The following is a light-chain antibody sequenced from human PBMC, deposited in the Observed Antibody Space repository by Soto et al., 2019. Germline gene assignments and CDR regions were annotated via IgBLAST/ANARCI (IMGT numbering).Light chain of an antibody. CDR2: DAS. Sequence: IQMTQSPSTLSASVGDIFTITCRASQSISDWLAWFQLKPGKAPKLLIYDASSLESGVPSRFSGSGSGTEFTLTISSLQPDDFATYYCQQYNNYSTFGQGTKVDIK. CDR3: QQYNNYST. J-gene: IGKJ1*01. CDR1: QSISDW. V-gene: IGKV1-5*01.